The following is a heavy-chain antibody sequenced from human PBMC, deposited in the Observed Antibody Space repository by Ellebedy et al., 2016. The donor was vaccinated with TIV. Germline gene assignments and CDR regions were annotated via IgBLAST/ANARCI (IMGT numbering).Heavy chain of an antibody. J-gene: IGHJ4*02. CDR3: AGDFNWVDY. D-gene: IGHD7-27*01. CDR1: GFTFSHYF. Sequence: GESLKISCAASGFTFSHYFMHWVRQAPGKGLEWVAVISYDGGNKYYADSVKGRFTISRDNSKNTLYLQMNSLRVEDTAVYYCAGDFNWVDYWGQGTLVTVSS. V-gene: IGHV3-30*04. CDR2: ISYDGGNK.